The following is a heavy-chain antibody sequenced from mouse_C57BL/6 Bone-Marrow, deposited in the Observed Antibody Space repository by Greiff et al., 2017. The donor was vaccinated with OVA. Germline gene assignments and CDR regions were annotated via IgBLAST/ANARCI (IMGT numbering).Heavy chain of an antibody. Sequence: EVKVVESGGGLVKPGGSLKLSCAASGFTFSSYAMSWVRQTPEKRLEWVATISDGGSYTYYPDNVKGRFTISRDNAKNNLYLQMSHLKSEDTAMYYCARRYGAYWGQGTLVTVSA. CDR1: GFTFSSYA. CDR3: ARRYGAY. V-gene: IGHV5-4*03. D-gene: IGHD1-1*02. J-gene: IGHJ3*01. CDR2: ISDGGSYT.